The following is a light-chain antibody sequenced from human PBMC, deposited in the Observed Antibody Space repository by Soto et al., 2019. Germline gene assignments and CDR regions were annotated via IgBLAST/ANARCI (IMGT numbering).Light chain of an antibody. J-gene: IGLJ2*01. CDR1: SRDVGGYNF. CDR3: SSYAGSDNAVV. Sequence: QSALTQPPSASGSPGQSVTISCTGTSRDVGGYNFVSWCQQQPGEAPKVLIFEVSQRPSGVPALFSGYKSGNTASLTLSGLQAEEEADYYCSSYAGSDNAVVFGGGTKLPVL. V-gene: IGLV2-8*01. CDR2: EVS.